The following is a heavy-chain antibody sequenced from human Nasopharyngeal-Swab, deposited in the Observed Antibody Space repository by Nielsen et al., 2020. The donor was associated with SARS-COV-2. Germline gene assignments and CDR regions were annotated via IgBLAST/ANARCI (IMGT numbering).Heavy chain of an antibody. D-gene: IGHD3-10*01. CDR2: INPSGGST. Sequence: WVRQAPGQGLEWMGIINPSGGSTSYAQKFQGRVTMTRDTSTSTVYMELSSLRSEDTAVYYCARGAYYGSGSYIHYYYGMDVWGQGTTVTVSS. J-gene: IGHJ6*02. CDR3: ARGAYYGSGSYIHYYYGMDV. V-gene: IGHV1-46*01.